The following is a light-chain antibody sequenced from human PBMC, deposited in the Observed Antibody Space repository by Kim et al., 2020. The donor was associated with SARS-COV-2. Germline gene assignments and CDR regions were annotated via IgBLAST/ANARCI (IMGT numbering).Light chain of an antibody. CDR1: QSVSSSY. CDR3: QQYGSSPWT. J-gene: IGKJ1*01. V-gene: IGKV3-20*01. CDR2: GAS. Sequence: EIVLTQSPGTLSLSPGERATLSCRASQSVSSSYLAWHQQKPGQAPRLLIYGASSRATGIPDRFSGSGSGTDFTLTISRLEPEDFAVYYCQQYGSSPWTFDQGTKVDIK.